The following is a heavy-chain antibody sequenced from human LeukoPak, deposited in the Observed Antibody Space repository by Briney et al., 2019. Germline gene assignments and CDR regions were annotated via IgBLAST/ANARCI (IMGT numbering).Heavy chain of an antibody. V-gene: IGHV1-69*13. CDR1: GGTFSSYA. D-gene: IGHD5-24*01. J-gene: IGHJ4*02. Sequence: SVKVSCKASGGTFSSYAISWVRQAPGQGLEWMGGIIPIFGTANYAQKFQGRVTITADESTSTAYMELSSLRSEDTAVYYCARLYLPATRFDYWGQGTLVTVSS. CDR3: ARLYLPATRFDY. CDR2: IIPIFGTA.